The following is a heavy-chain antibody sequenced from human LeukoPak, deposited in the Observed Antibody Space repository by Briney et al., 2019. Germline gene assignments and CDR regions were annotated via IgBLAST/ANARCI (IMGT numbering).Heavy chain of an antibody. D-gene: IGHD3-22*01. CDR1: GFTFSSYA. CDR2: ISYDGSNK. CDR3: ARPPGYYHNFVDY. J-gene: IGHJ4*02. V-gene: IGHV3-30-3*01. Sequence: GGSLRLSCAASGFTFSSYAMHWVRQAPGKGLEWVAVISYDGSNKYYADSVKGRFTISRDNSKNTLYLQINSLRAEDTAVYYCARPPGYYHNFVDYWGQGTLVTVSS.